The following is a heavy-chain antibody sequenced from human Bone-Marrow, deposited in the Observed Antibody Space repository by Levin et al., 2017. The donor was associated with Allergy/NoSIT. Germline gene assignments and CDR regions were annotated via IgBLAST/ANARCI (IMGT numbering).Heavy chain of an antibody. D-gene: IGHD4-11*01. Sequence: GESLKISCAASGFSLSSYSMNWVRQAPGKGLEWVANIKQDGSEQYNVDSVKGRVTISRDNAKNSLFLQMNSLRAEDTAVYYCARGSYSPTYWGQGTLVTVSS. J-gene: IGHJ4*02. CDR2: IKQDGSEQ. V-gene: IGHV3-7*01. CDR3: ARGSYSPTY. CDR1: GFSLSSYS.